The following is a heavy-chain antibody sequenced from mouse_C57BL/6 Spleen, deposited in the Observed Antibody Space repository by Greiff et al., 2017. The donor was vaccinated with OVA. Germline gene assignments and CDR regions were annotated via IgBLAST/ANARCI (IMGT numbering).Heavy chain of an antibody. V-gene: IGHV1-52*01. CDR1: GYTFTSYW. CDR2: IDPSDSDT. Sequence: QVQLQQPGAELVRPGSSVKLSCKASGYTFTSYWMHWVKQRPIQGLEWIGNIDPSDSDTHYNQKVKDKATLTVDKSSSTAYMQLSSLTSEDSAVCYGARSALVSPRVWYFDVWGTGTTVTVAS. CDR3: ARSALVSPRVWYFDV. D-gene: IGHD2-2*01. J-gene: IGHJ1*03.